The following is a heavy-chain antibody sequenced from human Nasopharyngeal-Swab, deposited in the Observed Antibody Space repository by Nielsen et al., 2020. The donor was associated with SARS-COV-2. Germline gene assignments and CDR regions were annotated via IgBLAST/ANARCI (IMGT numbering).Heavy chain of an antibody. CDR1: GGSFSGYY. D-gene: IGHD4-17*01. CDR2: INHSGST. CDR3: ARSHDYGNHDAFDI. Sequence: SETLSLTCAVYGGSFSGYYWSWIRQPPGKGLEWIGEINHSGSTNYNPSLKSRVTISVDTSKNQFSLKLSSVTAEDTAVYYCARSHDYGNHDAFDIWGQGTMVTVSS. V-gene: IGHV4-34*01. J-gene: IGHJ3*02.